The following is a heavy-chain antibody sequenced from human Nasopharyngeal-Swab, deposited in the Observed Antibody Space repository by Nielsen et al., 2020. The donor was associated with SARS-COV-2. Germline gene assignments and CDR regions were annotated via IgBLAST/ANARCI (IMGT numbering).Heavy chain of an antibody. CDR3: AKGNYEDWFDP. V-gene: IGHV1-46*01. J-gene: IGHJ5*02. Sequence: ASVTVSCQPSGYTFTSYYMHWVRQAPGQGLEWMGIINPSGCSTSYAQKFQGRVTMTRDTSTSTVYMELSSLRSEDTAVYYCAKGNYEDWFDPWGQGTLVTVSS. D-gene: IGHD4-11*01. CDR2: INPSGCST. CDR1: GYTFTSYY.